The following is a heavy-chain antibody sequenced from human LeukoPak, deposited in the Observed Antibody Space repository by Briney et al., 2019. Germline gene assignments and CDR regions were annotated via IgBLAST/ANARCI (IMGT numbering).Heavy chain of an antibody. J-gene: IGHJ4*02. Sequence: PGGSLRLSCAASGFTFSSYAMHWVRQAPGKGLEWVAVISYDGSNKYYADSVKGRFTISRDNSKNTLYLQMNSLRAEDTAVYYCARDGRYSSGWSLSDYWGQGTLVPVSS. CDR1: GFTFSSYA. V-gene: IGHV3-30-3*01. CDR3: ARDGRYSSGWSLSDY. D-gene: IGHD6-19*01. CDR2: ISYDGSNK.